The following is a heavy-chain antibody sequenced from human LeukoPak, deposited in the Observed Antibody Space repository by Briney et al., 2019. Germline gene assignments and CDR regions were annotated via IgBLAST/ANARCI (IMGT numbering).Heavy chain of an antibody. CDR1: GGSITSTNW. CDR2: VSLSGLT. V-gene: IGHV4-4*02. D-gene: IGHD5-18*01. J-gene: IGHJ5*02. CDR3: ARDIGYSEFGKWFDP. Sequence: SSETLSLTCGVSGGSITSTNWWSWVRQPPGQGLEWIGEVSLSGLTNYNPTLNSRVIMALDTSKNHLSLNLTSVTAADTAVYYCARDIGYSEFGKWFDPWGQGTLVTVSS.